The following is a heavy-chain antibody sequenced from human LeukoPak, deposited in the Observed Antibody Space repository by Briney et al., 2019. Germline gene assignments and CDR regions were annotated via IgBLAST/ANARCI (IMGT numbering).Heavy chain of an antibody. D-gene: IGHD3-16*01. CDR3: TTVFGGD. CDR2: VKSKADGETT. Sequence: GGSLRLSCAASGFTFSGACLSWVRQAPGKGLEWVGRVKSKADGETTDYAAPVEGRFTISRDDSSSTVYLQMNNLKTEDTGLYYCTTVFGGDWGQGTLVTVSS. CDR1: GFTFSGAC. V-gene: IGHV3-15*01. J-gene: IGHJ4*02.